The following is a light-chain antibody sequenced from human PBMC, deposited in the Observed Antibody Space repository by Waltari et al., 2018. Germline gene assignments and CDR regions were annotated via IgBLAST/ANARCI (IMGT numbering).Light chain of an antibody. V-gene: IGKV3-20*01. CDR1: QSGGRS. J-gene: IGKJ1*01. CDR2: VAS. CDR3: QHYVRVPVT. Sequence: EIVLTQSPGTLSLYPGERATLSCWASQSGGRSLAWDQQKRGQAPRRLVYVASTRATGIPDRFSGSVSGTDFSLTSSRLEPEDCAVYYCQHYVRVPVTFGQGTKVEI.